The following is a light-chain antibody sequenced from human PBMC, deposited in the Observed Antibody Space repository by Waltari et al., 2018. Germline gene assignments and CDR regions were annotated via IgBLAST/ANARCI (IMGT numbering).Light chain of an antibody. V-gene: IGKV3-11*01. Sequence: EIVLTQSPVTLSLSPGERATLSCRASQSISTYLAWYQHKPGQAPRLLIYEASNRATGIPARFSGSGSGTDFTLTITSLEPEDFAFYYGQQRSNWPPLTFGGGTKVEIK. CDR2: EAS. CDR3: QQRSNWPPLT. CDR1: QSISTY. J-gene: IGKJ4*01.